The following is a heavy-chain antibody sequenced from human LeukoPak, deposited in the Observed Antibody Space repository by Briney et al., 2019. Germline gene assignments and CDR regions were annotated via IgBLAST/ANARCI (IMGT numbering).Heavy chain of an antibody. CDR3: ARVFDY. Sequence: GGSLRLSCAASGFTFSTYCMSWVRQAPGKGLEWVANIKQDGSEKYYVDSVKGRFTISRDNAKNSLYLQMNSLRAEDTAVYYCARVFDYWARGTLDTVSS. CDR2: IKQDGSEK. J-gene: IGHJ4*02. CDR1: GFTFSTYC. V-gene: IGHV3-7*03.